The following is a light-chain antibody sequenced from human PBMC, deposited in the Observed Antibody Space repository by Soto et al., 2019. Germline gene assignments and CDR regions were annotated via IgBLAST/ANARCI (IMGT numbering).Light chain of an antibody. CDR3: QQYDNLPPYT. CDR2: DAS. Sequence: DIQMTQSPSSLSASVGDRVTITCQASQDISNYLNWYQQKPGKAPKLLIYDASNLETGVPSRFSGSGSGTDFTFTISSPQPEDMATYYCQQYDNLPPYTFGQGTKLEIK. J-gene: IGKJ2*01. CDR1: QDISNY. V-gene: IGKV1-33*01.